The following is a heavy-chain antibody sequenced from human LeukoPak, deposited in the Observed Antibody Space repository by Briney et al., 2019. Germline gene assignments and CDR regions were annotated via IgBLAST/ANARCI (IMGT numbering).Heavy chain of an antibody. Sequence: ASVKVSCKASGYSFTSNYIHWVRQAPGQGLEWMGMIYPRDGSTSYAQKFQGRVTITADESTSTAYMELSSLRSEDTAVYYCARETRPNELGFDYWGQGTLATVSS. CDR1: GYSFTSNY. CDR3: ARETRPNELGFDY. V-gene: IGHV1-46*01. J-gene: IGHJ4*02. D-gene: IGHD2-8*01. CDR2: IYPRDGST.